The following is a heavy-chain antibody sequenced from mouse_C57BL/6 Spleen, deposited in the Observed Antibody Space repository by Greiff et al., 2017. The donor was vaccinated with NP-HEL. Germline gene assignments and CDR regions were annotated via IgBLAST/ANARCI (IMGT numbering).Heavy chain of an antibody. CDR1: GYTFTSYW. CDR2: IHPSDSDT. CDR3: AIPFYYYGSNWYFDV. D-gene: IGHD1-1*01. Sequence: QVQLKQPGAELVKPGASVKVSCKASGYTFTSYWMHWVKQRPGQGLEWIGRIHPSDSDTNYNQKFKGKATLTVDKSSSTAYMQLSSLTSEDSAVYYCAIPFYYYGSNWYFDVWGTGTTVTVSS. J-gene: IGHJ1*03. V-gene: IGHV1-74*01.